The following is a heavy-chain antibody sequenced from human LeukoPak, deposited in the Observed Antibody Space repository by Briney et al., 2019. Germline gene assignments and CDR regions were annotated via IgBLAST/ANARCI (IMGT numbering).Heavy chain of an antibody. CDR3: ARDLSLAVPVQGY. V-gene: IGHV1-2*02. CDR1: GYTFTGYY. J-gene: IGHJ4*02. CDR2: INPNSGGT. Sequence: ASVKVSCKASGYTFTGYYMHWVRQAPGQGLEWMGWINPNSGGTNYAQKFQGRVTMTGDTSISAAYMELSRLRSDDTAVYYCARDLSLAVPVQGYWGQGTLVTVSS. D-gene: IGHD6-19*01.